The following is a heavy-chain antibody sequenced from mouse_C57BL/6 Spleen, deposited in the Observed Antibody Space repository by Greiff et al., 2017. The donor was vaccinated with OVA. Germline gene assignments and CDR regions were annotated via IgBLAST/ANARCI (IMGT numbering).Heavy chain of an antibody. CDR1: GFTFSSYA. CDR2: ISSGGDYI. J-gene: IGHJ4*01. D-gene: IGHD3-1*01. CDR3: TREGLGGAMDY. Sequence: EVQGVESGEGLVKPGGSLKLSCAASGFTFSSYAMSWVRQTPEKRLEWVAYISSGGDYIYYADTVKGRFTISRDNARNTLYLQMSSLKSEDTAMYYCTREGLGGAMDYWGQGTSVTVSS. V-gene: IGHV5-9-1*02.